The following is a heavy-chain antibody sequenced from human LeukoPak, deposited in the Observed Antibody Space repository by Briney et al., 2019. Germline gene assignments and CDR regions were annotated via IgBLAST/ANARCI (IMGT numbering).Heavy chain of an antibody. D-gene: IGHD3-3*01. CDR3: AKGALITIFGVVIPLNFYYMDV. Sequence: GGSLRLPCAASGFTFSSYAMSWVRQAPGKGLEWVSAISGSGGSTYYADSVKGRFTISRDNSKNTLYLQMNSLRAEDTAVYYCAKGALITIFGVVIPLNFYYMDVWGKGTTVTVSS. J-gene: IGHJ6*03. CDR2: ISGSGGST. CDR1: GFTFSSYA. V-gene: IGHV3-23*01.